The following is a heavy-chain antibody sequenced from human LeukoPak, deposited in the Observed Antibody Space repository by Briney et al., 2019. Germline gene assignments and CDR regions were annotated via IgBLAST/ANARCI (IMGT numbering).Heavy chain of an antibody. Sequence: GGSLRLSCAASGFTFSSYAMHWVRQAPGKGLEWVAVISYDGSNKYYADSVKGRFTISRDNSKNTLYLQMNSLRAEDTAVYYCARDLTTDHDYWGQGTLVTVSS. V-gene: IGHV3-30*04. CDR3: ARDLTTDHDY. J-gene: IGHJ4*02. CDR1: GFTFSSYA. D-gene: IGHD4-17*01. CDR2: ISYDGSNK.